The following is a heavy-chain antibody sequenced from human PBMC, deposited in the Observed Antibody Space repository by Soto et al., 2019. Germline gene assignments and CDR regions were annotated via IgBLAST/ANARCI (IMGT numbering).Heavy chain of an antibody. V-gene: IGHV3-30*19. Sequence: QVQLVESGGGVVQPGTSLRLSCVGSGFTFRSYVIHWVRQAPGKGLEWVALTSYDGSNKYYDDSVKGRFTISRDNSRNTLYLQMDSLRLEDTAVYYCVRWGTTGGLDVWGQGTLVSVSS. D-gene: IGHD3-16*01. CDR2: TSYDGSNK. CDR1: GFTFRSYV. CDR3: VRWGTTGGLDV. J-gene: IGHJ4*02.